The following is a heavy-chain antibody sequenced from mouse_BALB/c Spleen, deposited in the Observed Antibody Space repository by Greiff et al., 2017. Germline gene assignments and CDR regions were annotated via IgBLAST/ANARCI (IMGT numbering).Heavy chain of an antibody. D-gene: IGHD2-10*01. CDR2: ICPGDGST. CDR1: GYSFTSYD. J-gene: IGHJ4*01. V-gene: IGHV1S56*01. CDR3: ARSYYSYDAMDY. Sequence: VQLQQSGPELVKPGASVKISCKASGYSFTSYDINWVKQRPGQGLEWIGCICPGDGSTKYNEKFKGKATMTADKSSSTAYMQLSSLTSEDSAVYFCARSYYSYDAMDYWGQGTSVTVSS.